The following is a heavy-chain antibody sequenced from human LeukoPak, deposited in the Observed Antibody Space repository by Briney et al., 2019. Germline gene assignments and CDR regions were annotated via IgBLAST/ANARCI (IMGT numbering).Heavy chain of an antibody. J-gene: IGHJ4*02. Sequence: ASVKVSCKASGYTFTGYYMHWVRQAPGQGLEWMGRTNPNSGGTNYAQKFQGRVTMTRDTSISTAYMELSRLRSDDTAVYYCARAFTMVRGVIIGPTYYWGQGTLVTVSS. CDR2: TNPNSGGT. V-gene: IGHV1-2*06. CDR1: GYTFTGYY. D-gene: IGHD3-10*01. CDR3: ARAFTMVRGVIIGPTYY.